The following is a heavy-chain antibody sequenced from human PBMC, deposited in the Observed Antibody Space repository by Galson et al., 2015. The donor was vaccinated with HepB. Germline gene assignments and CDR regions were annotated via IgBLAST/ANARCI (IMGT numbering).Heavy chain of an antibody. CDR1: GFTFSNAW. V-gene: IGHV3-15*01. J-gene: IGHJ4*02. D-gene: IGHD6-19*01. CDR3: TTDPQWPVGFDY. Sequence: SLRLSCAASGFTFSNAWMSWVRQAPGKELEWVGRIKSKTDGGTTDYAAPVKGRFTISRDDSKNTLYLQMNSLKTEDTAVYYCTTDPQWPVGFDYWGQGTLVTVSS. CDR2: IKSKTDGGTT.